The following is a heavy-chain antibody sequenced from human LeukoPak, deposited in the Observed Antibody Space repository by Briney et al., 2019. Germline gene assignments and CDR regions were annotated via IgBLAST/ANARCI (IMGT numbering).Heavy chain of an antibody. CDR2: IKQDGSEK. D-gene: IGHD4-11*01. V-gene: IGHV3-7*01. J-gene: IGHJ6*03. Sequence: GGSLRLSCAASGFTFSSYWMNWVRQAPGKGLEWVANIKQDGSEKYYVDSVKGRFTISRDNAKNSLYLQMNSLRAEDTAVYYCARAYSIYYYYYYMDVWGKGTTVTVSS. CDR1: GFTFSSYW. CDR3: ARAYSIYYYYYYMDV.